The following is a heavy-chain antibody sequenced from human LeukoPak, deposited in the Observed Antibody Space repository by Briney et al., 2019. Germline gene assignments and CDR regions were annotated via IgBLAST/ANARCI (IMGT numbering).Heavy chain of an antibody. CDR3: ARSERSSSWYDLDY. Sequence: SVKVSCKASGYTFTSYGISWVRQAPGQGLEWMGGIIPIFGTANYAQKFQGRVTITADESTSTAYMELSSLRSEDTAVYYCARSERSSSWYDLDYWGQGTLVTVSS. CDR2: IIPIFGTA. J-gene: IGHJ4*02. D-gene: IGHD6-13*01. V-gene: IGHV1-69*13. CDR1: GYTFTSYG.